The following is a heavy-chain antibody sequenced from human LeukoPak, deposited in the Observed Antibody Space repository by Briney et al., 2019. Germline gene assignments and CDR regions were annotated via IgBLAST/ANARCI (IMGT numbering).Heavy chain of an antibody. V-gene: IGHV3-53*01. CDR1: GFTVSSNY. J-gene: IGHJ4*02. Sequence: PGGSLRLSCAASGFTVSSNYMSWVRQAPGKGLECVSVIYSDGTTSYADSVKGRFTISRDNSKNTLHLQMNSLRAEDTAVYYCARGALVRGVTGFFDSWGQGTLVTVSS. CDR2: IYSDGTT. CDR3: ARGALVRGVTGFFDS. D-gene: IGHD3-10*01.